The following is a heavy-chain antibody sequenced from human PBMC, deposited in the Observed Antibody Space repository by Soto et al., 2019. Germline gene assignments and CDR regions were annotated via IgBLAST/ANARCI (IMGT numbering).Heavy chain of an antibody. CDR1: GGTFSSYA. CDR3: ARGRLQWLVEQGLDY. D-gene: IGHD6-19*01. V-gene: IGHV1-69*13. Sequence: SVKVSCKASGGTFSSYAISWVRQAPGQGLEWMGGIIPIFGTANYAQKFQGRVTITADESTSTAYMELSSLRSEDTAVYYCARGRLQWLVEQGLDYWGQGTLVTVSS. CDR2: IIPIFGTA. J-gene: IGHJ4*02.